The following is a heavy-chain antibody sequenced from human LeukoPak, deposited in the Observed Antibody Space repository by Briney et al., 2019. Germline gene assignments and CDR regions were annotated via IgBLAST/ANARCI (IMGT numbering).Heavy chain of an antibody. CDR1: GFTFSSYS. Sequence: GGPLRLSCAASGFTFSSYSMNWVRQAPGKGLEWVSSISSSSSYIYYADSVKGRFTIPRDNAKNSLYLQMNSLRAEDTAVYYCARDLSLYDSSGYYFDYWGQGTLVTVSS. CDR2: ISSSSSYI. V-gene: IGHV3-21*01. D-gene: IGHD3-22*01. CDR3: ARDLSLYDSSGYYFDY. J-gene: IGHJ4*02.